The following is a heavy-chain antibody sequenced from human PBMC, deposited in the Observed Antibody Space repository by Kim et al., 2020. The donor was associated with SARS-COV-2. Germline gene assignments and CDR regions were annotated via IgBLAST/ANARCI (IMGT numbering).Heavy chain of an antibody. CDR2: ITNGGDPI. D-gene: IGHD5-18*01. Sequence: GGSLRLSCAASGFPFHMYSMNWVRQAPWKGLEWVSYITNGGDPIHYADSVKGRFTISRDNAKKTLFLQMNSLRDEDTAVYYCTSGIQHAFWYWVQGVLVPVSS. CDR3: TSGIQHAFWY. V-gene: IGHV3-48*02. J-gene: IGHJ4*02. CDR1: GFPFHMYS.